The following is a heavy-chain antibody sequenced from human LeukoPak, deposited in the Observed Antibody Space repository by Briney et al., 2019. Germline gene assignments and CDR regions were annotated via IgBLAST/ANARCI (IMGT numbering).Heavy chain of an antibody. D-gene: IGHD3-22*01. V-gene: IGHV1-69*13. CDR3: ARDRDHYYDSSGYYYPDAFDI. CDR2: IIPIFGTA. CDR1: GYTFTSYG. Sequence: ASMKVSCKASGYTFTSYGISWVRQAPGQGLEWMGGIIPIFGTANYAQKFQGRVTITADESTSTAYMELSSLRSEDTAVYYCARDRDHYYDSSGYYYPDAFDIWGQGTMVTVSS. J-gene: IGHJ3*02.